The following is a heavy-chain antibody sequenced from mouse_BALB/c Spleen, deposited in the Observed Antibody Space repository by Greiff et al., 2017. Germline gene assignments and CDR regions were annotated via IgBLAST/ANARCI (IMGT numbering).Heavy chain of an antibody. J-gene: IGHJ3*01. CDR1: GYTFTSYW. CDR3: ARFRILYGDSFAY. CDR2: INPSTGYT. V-gene: IGHV1-7*01. Sequence: VQLQQSGAELAKPGASVKMSCKASGYTFTSYWMHWVKQRPGQGLEWIGYINPSTGYTEYNQKFKDKATLTADKSSSTAYMQLSSLTSEDSAVYYCARFRILYGDSFAYWGQGTLVTVSA. D-gene: IGHD2-13*01.